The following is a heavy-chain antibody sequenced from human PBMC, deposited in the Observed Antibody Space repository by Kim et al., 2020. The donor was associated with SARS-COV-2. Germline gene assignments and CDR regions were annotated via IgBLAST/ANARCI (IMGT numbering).Heavy chain of an antibody. Sequence: SETLSLTCTVSGGSVSSGSYYWSWIRQPPGKGLEWIGYIYYSGSTNYNPSLKSRVTISVDTSKNQFSLKLSSVTAADTAVYYCARDRDALTSITMVRGYGMDVWGQGTTVTVSS. CDR1: GGSVSSGSYY. CDR3: ARDRDALTSITMVRGYGMDV. D-gene: IGHD3-10*01. CDR2: IYYSGST. V-gene: IGHV4-61*01. J-gene: IGHJ6*02.